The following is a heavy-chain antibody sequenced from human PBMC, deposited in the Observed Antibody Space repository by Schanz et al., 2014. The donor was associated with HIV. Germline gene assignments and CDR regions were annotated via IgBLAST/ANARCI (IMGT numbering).Heavy chain of an antibody. V-gene: IGHV3-23*01. CDR1: GFTFSNFA. J-gene: IGHJ6*02. D-gene: IGHD5-18*01. CDR3: RGYRFYYGVDF. Sequence: EVQMLESGGGSVQPGGSLRLSCAASGFTFSNFAMSWVRQAPGKGLEWVSSISGSGVSTFYAGSVKGRFAISRDKSKNTLYVQMNSLRVEDTAVYYCRGYRFYYGVDFWGQGTTVTVS. CDR2: ISGSGVST.